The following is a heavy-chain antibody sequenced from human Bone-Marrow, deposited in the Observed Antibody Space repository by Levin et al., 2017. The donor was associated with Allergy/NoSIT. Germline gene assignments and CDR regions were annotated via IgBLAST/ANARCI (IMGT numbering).Heavy chain of an antibody. CDR3: AKVAPGYGTGWYGGDQN. D-gene: IGHD6-19*01. V-gene: IGHV3-23*01. J-gene: IGHJ1*01. CDR1: GFTFGSST. CDR2: IRGSGGST. Sequence: GESLKISCATSGFTFGSSTMSWVRQAPGKGLEWVSSIRGSGGSTHYTDSVRGRFTISRDNSKNTLFLQMNSLSVEDTDVYFCAKVAPGYGTGWYGGDQNWGQGTLVTVSS.